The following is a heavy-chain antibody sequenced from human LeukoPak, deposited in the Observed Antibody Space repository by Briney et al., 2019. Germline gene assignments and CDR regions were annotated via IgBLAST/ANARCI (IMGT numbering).Heavy chain of an antibody. J-gene: IGHJ4*01. Sequence: SETLSLTCTVSGDSISHYFWTWIRQPPGKGLEWIGYIYSSGSANYNPSLKSRVIISGDTSKNQISLNLTSVTAADTAVYFCARHRDYYDTWGHGTLVTVSS. D-gene: IGHD3-22*01. CDR2: IYSSGSA. V-gene: IGHV4-59*08. CDR1: GDSISHYF. CDR3: ARHRDYYDT.